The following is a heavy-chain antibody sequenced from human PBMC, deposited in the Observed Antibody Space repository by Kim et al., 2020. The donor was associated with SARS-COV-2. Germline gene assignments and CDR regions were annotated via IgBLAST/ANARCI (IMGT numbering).Heavy chain of an antibody. CDR2: ISWNSGSI. CDR1: GFTFDDYA. CDR3: AKDSCSSTSCYYYYYYG. V-gene: IGHV3-9*01. Sequence: GGSLRLSCAASGFTFDDYAMHWVRQAPGKGLEWVSGISWNSGSIGYADSVKGRFTISRDNAKNSLHLQMNSLRAEDTALYYCAKDSCSSTSCYYYYYYG. D-gene: IGHD2-2*01. J-gene: IGHJ6*01.